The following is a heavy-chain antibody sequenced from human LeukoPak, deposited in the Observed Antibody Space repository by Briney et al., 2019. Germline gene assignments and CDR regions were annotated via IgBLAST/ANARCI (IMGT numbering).Heavy chain of an antibody. V-gene: IGHV3-11*04. D-gene: IGHD3-22*01. Sequence: GWCVRLSCASCGWIFSDYYMSGIRQAPGRGREGVSYISSSGSTIYFADSVKGRFTISRDNDKNALYLQMNRLRAEDTAVYYCARSSGYYYYYYYMDVWGKGTTVPVSS. CDR3: ARSSGYYYYYYYMDV. CDR2: ISSSGSTI. J-gene: IGHJ6*03. CDR1: GWIFSDYY.